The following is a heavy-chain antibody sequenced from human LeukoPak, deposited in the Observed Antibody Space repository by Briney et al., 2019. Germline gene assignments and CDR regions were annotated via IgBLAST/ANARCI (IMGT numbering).Heavy chain of an antibody. CDR2: IKQDGSEK. CDR3: ARASGPYYYYYGMDV. V-gene: IGHV3-7*01. CDR1: GLTFSNFW. Sequence: GGSLRLSCLASGLTFSNFWMTWLRQAPGKGLEWVANIKQDGSEKYYVDSVKGRFTISRDNAKNSLYLQMNSLRAEDTAVYYCARASGPYYYYYGMDVWGQGTTVTVSS. J-gene: IGHJ6*02. D-gene: IGHD1-26*01.